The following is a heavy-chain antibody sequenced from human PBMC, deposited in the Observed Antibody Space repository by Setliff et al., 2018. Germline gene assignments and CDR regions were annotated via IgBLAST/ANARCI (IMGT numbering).Heavy chain of an antibody. D-gene: IGHD3-3*01. CDR3: ARIFLYGTSWYFDN. CDR1: GITFSIYS. Sequence: GGSLRLSCAASGITFSIYSMNWVRQAPGKGPEWVANIMQDGGAQYYLDSVKGRFTVSRDNSNNTLYLHMSSLRAEDTAVYFCARIFLYGTSWYFDNWGQGTLVTVSS. V-gene: IGHV3-7*03. J-gene: IGHJ4*02. CDR2: IMQDGGAQ.